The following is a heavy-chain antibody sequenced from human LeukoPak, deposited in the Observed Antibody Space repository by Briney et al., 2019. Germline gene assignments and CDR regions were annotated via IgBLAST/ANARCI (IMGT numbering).Heavy chain of an antibody. Sequence: AGGSLRLSCAASGFSVSSNDMTWVRQVPGRGLECVSVIYSGSRTYYADSVKGRFTISRDNPKNTLYLQMNSLRAEDTAVYYCAKSEHDYSPYYYYYYMDVWGKGTTVTVSS. CDR3: AKSEHDYSPYYYYYYMDV. CDR1: GFSVSSND. D-gene: IGHD4-11*01. V-gene: IGHV3-53*01. J-gene: IGHJ6*03. CDR2: IYSGSRT.